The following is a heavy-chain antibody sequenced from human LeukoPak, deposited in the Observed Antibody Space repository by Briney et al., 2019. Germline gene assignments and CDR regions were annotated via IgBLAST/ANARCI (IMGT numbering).Heavy chain of an antibody. CDR1: GFTLSTSSVG. CDR2: IYWNDDK. CDR3: AHRRGRIVGAHTPFDH. Sequence: ESGPTLFHPTPPLTLSCIFSGFTLSTSSVGVGWIRQPPVKALEWLALIYWNDDKGYIPSHKCRLTITKDTSKNQVVLTKTNMDPVDTATYYCAHRRGRIVGAHTPFDHWGQGTLVTVSS. V-gene: IGHV2-5*01. D-gene: IGHD1-26*01. J-gene: IGHJ4*02.